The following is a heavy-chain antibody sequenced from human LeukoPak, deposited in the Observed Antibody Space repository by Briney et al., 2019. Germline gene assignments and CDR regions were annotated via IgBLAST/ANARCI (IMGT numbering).Heavy chain of an antibody. J-gene: IGHJ5*02. D-gene: IGHD3-22*01. CDR2: IYYSGST. CDR3: ARGWNYYDSSGYYNWFDP. CDR1: GGSISSYY. V-gene: IGHV4-59*01. Sequence: SETLSLTCTVSGGSISSYYWSWIRQPPGKGLEWIGYIYYSGSTNYNPSLKSRVTISVDTAKNQFSLKLSSVTAADTAVYYCARGWNYYDSSGYYNWFDPWGQGNLVTVSS.